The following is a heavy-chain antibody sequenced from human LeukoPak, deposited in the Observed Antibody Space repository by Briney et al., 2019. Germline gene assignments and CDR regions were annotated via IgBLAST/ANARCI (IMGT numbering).Heavy chain of an antibody. Sequence: SETLSLTCTVSGGSISSYCWSWIRQPAGKGLEWIGRIYTSGSTNYNPSLKSRVTMSVDTSKNQFSLKLSSATAADTAVYYCARDHYYDSSNWFDPWGQGTLVTVSS. CDR3: ARDHYYDSSNWFDP. CDR2: IYTSGST. D-gene: IGHD3-22*01. J-gene: IGHJ5*02. CDR1: GGSISSYC. V-gene: IGHV4-4*07.